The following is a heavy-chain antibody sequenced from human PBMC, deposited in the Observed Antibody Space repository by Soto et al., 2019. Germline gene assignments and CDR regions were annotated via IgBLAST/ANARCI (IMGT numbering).Heavy chain of an antibody. CDR1: GDSISSSSW. D-gene: IGHD2-21*01. J-gene: IGHJ4*02. CDR2: IYHRGST. V-gene: IGHV4-4*02. CDR3: ARMGVEINSSPDWGYFDY. Sequence: SETLSLTCAVSGDSISSSSWWTWVRQPPGKGLEWIGDIYHRGSTNYNPSLKSRVTISVDKSKNQFSLKLISVTAADTAVYYCARMGVEINSSPDWGYFDYWGQGILVTVSS.